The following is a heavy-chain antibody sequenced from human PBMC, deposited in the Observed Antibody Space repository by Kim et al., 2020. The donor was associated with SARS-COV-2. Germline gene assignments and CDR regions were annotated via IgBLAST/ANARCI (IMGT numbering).Heavy chain of an antibody. V-gene: IGHV1-69*13. D-gene: IGHD1-26*01. J-gene: IGHJ6*01. Sequence: SVKVSCKASGGTFSSYAISWVRQAPGQGLEWMGGIIPIFGTANYAQKFQGRVTITADESTSTAYMELSSLRSEDTAVYYCATELTGSDEGAYYYYGMDVCGQGATLTVSS. CDR1: GGTFSSYA. CDR2: IIPIFGTA. CDR3: ATELTGSDEGAYYYYGMDV.